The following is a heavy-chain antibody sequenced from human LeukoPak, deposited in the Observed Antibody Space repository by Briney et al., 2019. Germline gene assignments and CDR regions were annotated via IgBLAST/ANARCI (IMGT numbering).Heavy chain of an antibody. CDR3: ARGEKYYDYVWGSYRLQNFDY. V-gene: IGHV1-18*01. Sequence: ASVKVSCKASGYTFTSYDINWVRQAPGQGLEWMGWISAYNGNTNYAQKLQGRVTMTTDTSTSTAYMGLRSLRSDDTAVYYCARGEKYYDYVWGSYRLQNFDYWGQGTLVTVSS. CDR1: GYTFTSYD. D-gene: IGHD3-16*02. J-gene: IGHJ4*02. CDR2: ISAYNGNT.